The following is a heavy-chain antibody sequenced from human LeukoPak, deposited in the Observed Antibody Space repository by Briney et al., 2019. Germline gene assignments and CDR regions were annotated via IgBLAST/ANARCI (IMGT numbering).Heavy chain of an antibody. D-gene: IGHD3-22*01. CDR3: ARDLYYDSSEGWFDP. J-gene: IGHJ5*02. Sequence: SQSLSLTCTVSGRSVSSYYCGWIRQPPGKGLECTVYIYYSGSTNYNPSLKGRVTISVDTSKNQFSLKLSSVTAADTAVYYCARDLYYDSSEGWFDPWGQGTLVTVSS. CDR1: GRSVSSYY. V-gene: IGHV4-59*02. CDR2: IYYSGST.